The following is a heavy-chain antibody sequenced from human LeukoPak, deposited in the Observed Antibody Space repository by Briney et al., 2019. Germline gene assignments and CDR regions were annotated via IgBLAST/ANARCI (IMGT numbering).Heavy chain of an antibody. CDR2: ISTNGGAK. CDR3: ARFRFASSWPYGVDV. J-gene: IGHJ6*02. CDR1: ALTFRDYY. V-gene: IGHV3-11*01. D-gene: IGHD6-13*01. Sequence: GGSLRLSCAASALTFRDYYMSWIRQAPGKGLEWISYISTNGGAKYYADSVKGRFTISRDNTENSLFLQMDSLRAEDTAVYYCARFRFASSWPYGVDVWGQGTTVTVSS.